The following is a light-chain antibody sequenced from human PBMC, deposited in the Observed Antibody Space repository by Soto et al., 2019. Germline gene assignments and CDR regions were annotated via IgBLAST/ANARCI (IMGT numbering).Light chain of an antibody. V-gene: IGKV1-27*01. CDR2: AAS. CDR3: QKYNSGPKT. J-gene: IGKJ2*01. Sequence: DIQMTQSPSSLSASVGDRVTITCRASQDISNYLAWYQQKPGEVPKLLIYAASTLQKGVQSRFSGGGSGTLFTLTISSLQPDDVATYYCQKYNSGPKTFRRGTRLEIK. CDR1: QDISNY.